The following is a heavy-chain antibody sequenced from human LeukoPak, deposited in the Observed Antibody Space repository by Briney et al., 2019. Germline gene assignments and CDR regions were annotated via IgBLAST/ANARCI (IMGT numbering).Heavy chain of an antibody. Sequence: GGSLRLSCAASGFTFSTYAMSWVRQAPGKGLEWVSTIIGSGDTTYYADSVKGRFTISRDNSKNTLYLQKNSLRAEDTAVYYCAKDLIDYWGQGTLVTVSS. CDR1: GFTFSTYA. V-gene: IGHV3-23*01. J-gene: IGHJ4*02. CDR2: IIGSGDTT. CDR3: AKDLIDY.